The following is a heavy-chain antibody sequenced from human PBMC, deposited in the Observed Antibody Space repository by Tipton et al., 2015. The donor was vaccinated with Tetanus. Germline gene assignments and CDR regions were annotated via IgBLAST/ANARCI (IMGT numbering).Heavy chain of an antibody. J-gene: IGHJ4*02. Sequence: GSLRLSCSASGFTFTNYAMSWVRQAPGKGLEWVSAISGSGSSTYYVDSVKGRFTISRDNSNNTLYLQMNRLRAEDTAVYYCAKVSPCQPLLTYIDYWGQGTLVTVSS. V-gene: IGHV3-23*01. CDR3: AKVSPCQPLLTYIDY. D-gene: IGHD2-21*02. CDR2: ISGSGSST. CDR1: GFTFTNYA.